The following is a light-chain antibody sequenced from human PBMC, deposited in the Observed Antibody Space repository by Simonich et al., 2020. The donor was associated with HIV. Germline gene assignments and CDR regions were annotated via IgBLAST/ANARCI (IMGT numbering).Light chain of an antibody. CDR2: AAS. V-gene: IGKV1-9*01. CDR3: QQYNNWPT. Sequence: IQLTQSPSFLSASVGDRITITCRASQGISSYLSWYQQKPGKAPKLLIYAASTLQSGVPSRFSGSGSGTDFTLTISSLQPEDFAVYYSQQYNNWPTFGGGTKVEIK. J-gene: IGKJ4*01. CDR1: QGISSY.